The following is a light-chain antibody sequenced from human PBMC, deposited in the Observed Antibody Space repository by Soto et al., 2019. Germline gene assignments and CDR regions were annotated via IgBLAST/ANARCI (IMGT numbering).Light chain of an antibody. CDR1: SSDVGRYNL. CDR3: CSYAGCSLFVL. V-gene: IGLV2-23*02. Sequence: QSALTQPASVSGSPGQSITISCTGTSSDVGRYNLVSWYQHHPGQAPKLMIYEDSQRPLGVSNRFSGSKSGNTASLTISGLQAEDEADYYCCSYAGCSLFVLFGGGTKPTVL. CDR2: EDS. J-gene: IGLJ2*01.